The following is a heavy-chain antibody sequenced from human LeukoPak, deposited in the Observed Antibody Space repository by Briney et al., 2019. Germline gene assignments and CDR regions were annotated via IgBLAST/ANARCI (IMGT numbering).Heavy chain of an antibody. D-gene: IGHD6-19*01. Sequence: GGSLRLSCAASGFTFSNYGMHWVRQAPGKGLEWVAVIGYDGDRNYYADSVKGRFTISRDNSENTLFLQMNSLRAEDAALYYCASLPLQWLARKTGPFDIWGQGTMVTVSS. CDR3: ASLPLQWLARKTGPFDI. J-gene: IGHJ3*02. CDR1: GFTFSNYG. CDR2: IGYDGDRN. V-gene: IGHV3-33*01.